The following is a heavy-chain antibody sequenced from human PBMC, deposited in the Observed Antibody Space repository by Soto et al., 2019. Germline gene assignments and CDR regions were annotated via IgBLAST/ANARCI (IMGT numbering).Heavy chain of an antibody. CDR2: IRSNIDGATT. Sequence: EVLLVESGGGLVKPGGSLRLSCAASGFAFKYARMTWVRQAPGKGLEWVGHIRSNIDGATTAYAAPVKGRFTISRDESKNTVDLQMNSLITEDTAVYYCTTDWGRGTHYARAFDVWGQGTMVTVSS. V-gene: IGHV3-15*01. J-gene: IGHJ3*01. CDR1: GFAFKYAR. D-gene: IGHD3-16*01. CDR3: TTDWGRGTHYARAFDV.